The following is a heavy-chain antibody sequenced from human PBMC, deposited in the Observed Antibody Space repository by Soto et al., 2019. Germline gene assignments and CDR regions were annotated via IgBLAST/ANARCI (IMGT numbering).Heavy chain of an antibody. J-gene: IGHJ5*02. CDR2: FDPDEAET. CDR3: TTYHVYYNFDH. Sequence: QVQLVQSGAEVKKPGASVKVSCKVSGYTLNEVAMHWVRQAPGKGLEWLGGFDPDEAETIYAQHFQGRVTMTEDTSTDTVYMELSSLRSEDTALYFCTTYHVYYNFDHWGQGTLVTVSS. CDR1: GYTLNEVA. D-gene: IGHD3-22*01. V-gene: IGHV1-24*01.